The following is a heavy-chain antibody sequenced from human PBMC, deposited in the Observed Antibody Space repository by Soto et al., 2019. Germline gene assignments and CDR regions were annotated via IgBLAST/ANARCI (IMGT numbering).Heavy chain of an antibody. CDR1: GFTFSSYG. V-gene: IGHV3-30*18. Sequence: GGSLRLSCAASGFTFSSYGMHWVRQAPGKGLEWVAVISYDGSNKYYADSVKGRFTISRDNSKNTLYLQMNSLRAEDTAVYYCAKGSGKYYYDSSGLGPFDYWGQGTLVTVSS. D-gene: IGHD3-22*01. J-gene: IGHJ4*02. CDR3: AKGSGKYYYDSSGLGPFDY. CDR2: ISYDGSNK.